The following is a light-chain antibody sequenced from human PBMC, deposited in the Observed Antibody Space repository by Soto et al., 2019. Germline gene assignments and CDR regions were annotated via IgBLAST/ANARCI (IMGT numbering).Light chain of an antibody. J-gene: IGKJ4*01. CDR3: QQYSTYPLT. Sequence: DIQMTQSPSTLSASVGDRVTITCRASQSVSGFLAWYQGRPGKAPKLLIYDASNLETGVPLRFSGSGSGTECTLTISSLQPDDFATYFCQQYSTYPLTFGGGTKVEI. CDR2: DAS. V-gene: IGKV1-5*01. CDR1: QSVSGF.